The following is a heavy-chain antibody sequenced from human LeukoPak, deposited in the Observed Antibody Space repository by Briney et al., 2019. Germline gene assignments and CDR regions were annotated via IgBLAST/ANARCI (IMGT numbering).Heavy chain of an antibody. CDR1: GYTLTELS. D-gene: IGHD3-9*01. J-gene: IGHJ3*02. V-gene: IGHV1-24*01. CDR2: FDPEDGET. CDR3: ALFDWLFRSQDAFDI. Sequence: ASVKVSCKVSGYTLTELSMHWVRQAPGKGLEWMGGFDPEDGETIYAQKFQGRVTMTEDTSTDTAYMELNSLRSEDTAVYYCALFDWLFRSQDAFDIWGQGTMVTVSS.